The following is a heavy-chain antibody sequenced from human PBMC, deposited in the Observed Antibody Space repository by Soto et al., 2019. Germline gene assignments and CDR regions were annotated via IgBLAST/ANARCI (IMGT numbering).Heavy chain of an antibody. CDR2: LVPFFGKS. CDR1: GDTFIISA. D-gene: IGHD6-6*01. CDR3: ARDLGGAAPVDY. Sequence: QVQLAQSGAEVRKPGSSVKVSCKASGDTFIISAITWVRQASGQGLEWVGGLVPFFGKSKYGPKFEGRVTFTADESTRTAYMELSHLTSDDTAVYYCARDLGGAAPVDYWGQGTLVTVSS. V-gene: IGHV1-69*01. J-gene: IGHJ4*02.